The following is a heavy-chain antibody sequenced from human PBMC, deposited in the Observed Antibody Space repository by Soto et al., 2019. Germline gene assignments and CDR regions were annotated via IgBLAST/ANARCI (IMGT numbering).Heavy chain of an antibody. CDR2: IYPRGGTT. J-gene: IGHJ6*02. D-gene: IGHD3-22*01. CDR3: ARVGYSSTGTTFHYHGLDV. Sequence: ASVKVSCKASGYNFTSHYMHWVRQGPGQGLESMGIIYPRGGTTIYAQKFQGRVTMNRDTSTHTFYMELSSLRSEDTAMYYCARVGYSSTGTTFHYHGLDVWGQGTTVTVSS. V-gene: IGHV1-46*01. CDR1: GYNFTSHY.